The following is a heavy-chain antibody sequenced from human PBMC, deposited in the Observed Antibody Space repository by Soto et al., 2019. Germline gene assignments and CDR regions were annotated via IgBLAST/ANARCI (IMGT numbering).Heavy chain of an antibody. CDR2: IEYNAKNR. CDR1: GFTSNSYG. V-gene: IGHV3-33*05. J-gene: IGHJ6*02. CDR3: ARQGDDFCSGTRCFHYYGLDV. Sequence: QVPLVESGGGVVQPGTSLRLSCTASGFTSNSYGIHWVRQAPGKGLEWLALIEYNAKNRFYADSVKGRFSISRDNSRNTVYLQVNGLRAEDTAVYYCARQGDDFCSGTRCFHYYGLDVWGQGTTVIVSS. D-gene: IGHD3-3*01.